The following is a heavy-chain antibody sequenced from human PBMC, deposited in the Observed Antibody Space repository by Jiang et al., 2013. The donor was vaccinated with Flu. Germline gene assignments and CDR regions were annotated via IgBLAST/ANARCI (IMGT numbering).Heavy chain of an antibody. J-gene: IGHJ4*02. D-gene: IGHD3-10*01. CDR2: IYYSGST. CDR3: ARRGGPITMVRGVDY. CDR1: GGSISSSSYY. Sequence: LLKPSETLSLTCTVSGGSISSSSYYWGWIRQPPGKGLEWIGSIYYSGSTYYNPSLKSRVTISVDTSKNQFSLKLSSVTAADTAVYYCARRGGPITMVRGVDYWGQGTLVTVSS. V-gene: IGHV4-39*01.